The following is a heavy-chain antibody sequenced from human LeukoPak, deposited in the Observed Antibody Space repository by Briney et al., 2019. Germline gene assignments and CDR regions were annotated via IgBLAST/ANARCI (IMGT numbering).Heavy chain of an antibody. J-gene: IGHJ4*02. CDR1: GFTFSSYS. CDR2: ISSSGSTI. CDR3: ARDRTRVATLH. V-gene: IGHV3-48*04. D-gene: IGHD4-17*01. Sequence: GGSLRLSCAASGFTFSSYSMNWVRQAPGKGLEWVSYISSSGSTIYYADSVKGRFTISRDNAKNTLYLQMNSLRAEDTAVYYCARDRTRVATLHWGQGTLVTVSS.